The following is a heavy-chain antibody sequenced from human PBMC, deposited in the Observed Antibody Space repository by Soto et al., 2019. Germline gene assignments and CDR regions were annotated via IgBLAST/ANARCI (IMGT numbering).Heavy chain of an antibody. V-gene: IGHV3-33*01. Sequence: GGSLRLSCAASGFTFSSYGMHWVRQAPGKGLEWVAVIWYDGSNKYYADSVKGRFTISRDNSKNTLYLQMNSLRAEDTAVYYCAREVSTYDSSRVDYYGMDVWGQGTTVTVSS. J-gene: IGHJ6*02. CDR2: IWYDGSNK. D-gene: IGHD3-22*01. CDR1: GFTFSSYG. CDR3: AREVSTYDSSRVDYYGMDV.